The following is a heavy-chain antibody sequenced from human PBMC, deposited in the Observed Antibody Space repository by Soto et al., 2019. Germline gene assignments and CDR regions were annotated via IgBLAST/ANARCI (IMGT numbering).Heavy chain of an antibody. CDR2: TSYDGGDQ. V-gene: IGHV3-30*14. CDR1: GFSFSSFA. D-gene: IGHD3-22*01. CDR3: ARDIYYDASGYFDY. Sequence: PGGSLRLSCATSGFSFSSFAMHWVRQAPGRGLEWLALTSYDGGDQYNAKSVKGRFTISRDNSKKTLYLHMNGLSAEDTAVYFCARDIYYDASGYFDYWGQGTQVTVSS. J-gene: IGHJ4*02.